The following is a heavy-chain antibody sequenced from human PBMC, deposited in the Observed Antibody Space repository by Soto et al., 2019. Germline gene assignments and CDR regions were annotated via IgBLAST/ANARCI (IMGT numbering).Heavy chain of an antibody. J-gene: IGHJ6*02. D-gene: IGHD3-10*01. V-gene: IGHV4-39*01. CDR1: GGSIGGSTYY. CDR3: ARLPDYGSGNSGMDV. CDR2: IYYSGNT. Sequence: QLQLQESGPGLVKPSETLSLTCTVSGGSIGGSTYYWGWIRQPPGKGLEWIGSIYYSGNTYYNPSLKGRVTMSVDTSNNQFSLKLTFVTAADTAVYYCARLPDYGSGNSGMDVWGQGTTVTVSS.